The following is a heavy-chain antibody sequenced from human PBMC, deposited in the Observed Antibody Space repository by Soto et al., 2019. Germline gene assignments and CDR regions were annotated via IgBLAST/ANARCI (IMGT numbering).Heavy chain of an antibody. Sequence: GGSLRLSCAASGFPFTGYAMRWVRQAPGKGLEWVSAISGHGDATFYADSVKGRFTISRDNSKNTLYLHMNSLRAEDTALYYCANSRVSMVRGLIIIPNYWGQGTLVTVSS. CDR1: GFPFTGYA. J-gene: IGHJ4*02. CDR2: ISGHGDAT. D-gene: IGHD3-10*01. CDR3: ANSRVSMVRGLIIIPNY. V-gene: IGHV3-23*01.